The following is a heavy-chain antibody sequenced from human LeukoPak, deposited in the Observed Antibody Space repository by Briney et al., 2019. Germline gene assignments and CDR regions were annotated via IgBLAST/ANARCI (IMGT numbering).Heavy chain of an antibody. J-gene: IGHJ3*02. CDR1: GDSVSSNTVA. V-gene: IGHV6-1*01. CDR3: ARGLPIKGYCSGGSCYGIFAGAFDI. D-gene: IGHD2-15*01. Sequence: SQTLSLTCAISGDSVSSNTVAWNWFRQSPSRGLEWLGRTYYRSKWFDEYAVSLKSRITISPDTSKNQFSLQLNSATPDDTAVYYCARGLPIKGYCSGGSCYGIFAGAFDIWGQGTMVTVSS. CDR2: TYYRSKWFD.